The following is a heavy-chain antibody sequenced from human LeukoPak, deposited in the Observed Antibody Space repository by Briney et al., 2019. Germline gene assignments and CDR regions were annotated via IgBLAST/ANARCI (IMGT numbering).Heavy chain of an antibody. Sequence: GGSLRLYCAASGFTFSDWYMSWIRQAPGKGLEWVSYIDMSGRTIYYADSVKGRFTISRDNARNSLYLQMSSLRAEDTAVYYCARGHYGLDVWGQGTTVTVSS. CDR1: GFTFSDWY. J-gene: IGHJ6*02. V-gene: IGHV3-11*01. CDR2: IDMSGRTI. CDR3: ARGHYGLDV.